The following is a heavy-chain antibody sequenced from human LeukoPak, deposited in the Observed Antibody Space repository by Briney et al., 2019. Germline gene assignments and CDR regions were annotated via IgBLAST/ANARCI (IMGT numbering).Heavy chain of an antibody. J-gene: IGHJ4*02. Sequence: GGSLRLSCAASGFTFSSYSMNWVRQAPGKGLEWVSAISGSGGSTYYADSVKGRFTISRDNSKNTLYLQMNSLRVEDTAVYYCAKEGGYCSSTSCYDYWGQGTLVTVSS. CDR1: GFTFSSYS. D-gene: IGHD2-2*01. CDR3: AKEGGYCSSTSCYDY. V-gene: IGHV3-23*01. CDR2: ISGSGGST.